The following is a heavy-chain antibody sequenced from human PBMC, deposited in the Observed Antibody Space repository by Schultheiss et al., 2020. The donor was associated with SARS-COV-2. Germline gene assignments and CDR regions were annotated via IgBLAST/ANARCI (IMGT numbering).Heavy chain of an antibody. CDR1: GYTFTGYY. J-gene: IGHJ4*02. CDR3: ARDLGVRFLEWLLSV. Sequence: ASVKVSCKASGYTFTGYYMHWVRQAPGQGLEWMGWINPNSGGTNYAQKFQGRVTMTRDTSISTAYMELSSLRSEDTAVYYCARDLGVRFLEWLLSVWGQGTLVTVSS. D-gene: IGHD3-3*01. V-gene: IGHV1-2*02. CDR2: INPNSGGT.